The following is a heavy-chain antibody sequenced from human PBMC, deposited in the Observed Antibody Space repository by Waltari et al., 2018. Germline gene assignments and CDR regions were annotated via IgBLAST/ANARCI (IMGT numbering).Heavy chain of an antibody. CDR1: GYTFSRHW. CDR3: AKRGGTDFYFDY. CDR2: IYPGDSET. J-gene: IGHJ4*02. V-gene: IGHV5-51*03. D-gene: IGHD3-10*01. Sequence: EVRLVQSGAEVREPGESRKISCQSSGYTFSRHWIAWARQMPGKGLEWMGIIYPGDSETRYNPSFQGQVTFSVDNSINSAYLQWDSLKASDTAIYYCAKRGGTDFYFDYWGQGTLVTVSS.